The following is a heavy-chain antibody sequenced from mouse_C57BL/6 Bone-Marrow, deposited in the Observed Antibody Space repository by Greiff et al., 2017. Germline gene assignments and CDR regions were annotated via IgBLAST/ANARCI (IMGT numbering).Heavy chain of an antibody. V-gene: IGHV5-2*01. CDR1: EYEFPSHD. D-gene: IGHD1-1*01. Sequence: EVQVVESGGGLVQPGESLKLSCESNEYEFPSHDMSWVRKTPEKRLELVAAINSDGGSTYYPDTMERRFIISRDNTKESLYLQMSSLKSEDLSLYYCARHYSGSSYDWYFDVWGTGTTVTVSS. CDR2: INSDGGST. CDR3: ARHYSGSSYDWYFDV. J-gene: IGHJ1*03.